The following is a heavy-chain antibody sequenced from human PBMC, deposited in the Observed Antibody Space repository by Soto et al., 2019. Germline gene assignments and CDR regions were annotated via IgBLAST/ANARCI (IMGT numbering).Heavy chain of an antibody. CDR2: ISAYNGNT. CDR3: ARAFAMTTLSIWLDP. J-gene: IGHJ5*02. D-gene: IGHD3-16*01. V-gene: IGHV1-18*04. CDR1: GYTFTSYG. Sequence: ASVKVSCKASGYTFTSYGISWVRQAPGQGLEWMGWISAYNGNTNYAQKLQGRVTMTTDTSTSTAYMELRSLRSDDTTVYYCARAFAMTTLSIWLDPWGKGTLVT.